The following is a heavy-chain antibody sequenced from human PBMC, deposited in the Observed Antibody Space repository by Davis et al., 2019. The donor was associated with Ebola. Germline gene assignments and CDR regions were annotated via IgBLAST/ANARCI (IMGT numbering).Heavy chain of an antibody. D-gene: IGHD2-21*01. CDR3: AREGFGGDCYGIDY. V-gene: IGHV4-59*12. Sequence: PSETLSLTCTVSGGSISSYYWSWIRQPPGKGLEWIGYIYYSGSTNYNPSLKSRVTISVDTSKNQFSLKLSSVTAADTAVYYCAREGFGGDCYGIDYWGQGTLVTVSS. CDR2: IYYSGST. J-gene: IGHJ4*02. CDR1: GGSISSYY.